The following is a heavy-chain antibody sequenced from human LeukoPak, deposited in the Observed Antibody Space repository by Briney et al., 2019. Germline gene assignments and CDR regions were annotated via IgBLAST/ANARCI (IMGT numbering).Heavy chain of an antibody. D-gene: IGHD1-14*01. V-gene: IGHV4-34*01. CDR2: INHSGST. CDR1: GGSFSGYY. J-gene: IGHJ4*02. Sequence: SETLSLTCAVYGGSFSGYYWSWIRQPPGKGLEWIGEINHSGSTNYNPSLKSRVTISVDTSKNQFSLKLSSVTAADTAVYYCARNPRRPGDYYFDYWGQGTLVTVSS. CDR3: ARNPRRPGDYYFDY.